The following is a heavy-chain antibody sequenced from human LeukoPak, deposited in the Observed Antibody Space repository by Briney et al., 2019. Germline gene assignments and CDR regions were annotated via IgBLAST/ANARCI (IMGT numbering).Heavy chain of an antibody. Sequence: PGGSLRLSCAASGFTFSSYAMTWVRQAPGKGLEWVSAISGGGDSTPYADSVKGRFTISRDNSKNTLYLHMNSLRAEDTAVYYCAKDEKTGSLVSSWDYWGQGTLVTVSS. D-gene: IGHD3-16*01. CDR1: GFTFSSYA. CDR3: AKDEKTGSLVSSWDY. CDR2: ISGGGDST. J-gene: IGHJ4*02. V-gene: IGHV3-23*01.